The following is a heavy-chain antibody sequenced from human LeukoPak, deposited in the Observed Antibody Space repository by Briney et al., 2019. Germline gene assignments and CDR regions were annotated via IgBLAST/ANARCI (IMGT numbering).Heavy chain of an antibody. D-gene: IGHD1-1*01. Sequence: GGSLRLSCAASGFTFSSYAMHWVRQAPGKGLEWVAVISYDGSNKYYADSVKGRFTISRDNSKNTLYLQMNSLRAEDTAVYYCARANNWNDLHYFDYWGQGTLVTVSP. CDR2: ISYDGSNK. V-gene: IGHV3-30-3*01. CDR1: GFTFSSYA. CDR3: ARANNWNDLHYFDY. J-gene: IGHJ4*02.